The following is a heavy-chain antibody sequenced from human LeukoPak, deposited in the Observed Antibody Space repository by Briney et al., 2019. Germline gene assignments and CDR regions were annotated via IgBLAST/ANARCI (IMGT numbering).Heavy chain of an antibody. J-gene: IGHJ6*02. D-gene: IGHD2-2*01. CDR1: GASTSSVDYY. CDR3: ARVRLEKVRAYYGMDV. Sequence: SQTLSLTCTVSGASTSSVDYYWTWIRHTPGEGLEWIGFIYHNGNTQYNPSLKSAITISIDTSKNQFSLTLSSVTAADTAVYYCARVRLEKVRAYYGMDVWGHGTTVTVSS. V-gene: IGHV4-30-4*01. CDR2: IYHNGNT.